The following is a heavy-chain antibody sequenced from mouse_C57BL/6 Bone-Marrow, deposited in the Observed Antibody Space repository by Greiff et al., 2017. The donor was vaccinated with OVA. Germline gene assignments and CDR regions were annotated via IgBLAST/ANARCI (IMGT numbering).Heavy chain of an antibody. J-gene: IGHJ1*03. CDR1: GFTFTDYY. CDR3: ARYKGYFDV. Sequence: EVKVEESGGGLVQPGGSLSLSCAASGFTFTDYYMSWVRQPPGKALAWLGFIRNKANGYPTEYSSSVKGRFTISRDNSQSILYLQMNALRAEDSATYYCARYKGYFDVWGTGTTVTVSS. CDR2: IRNKANGYPT. V-gene: IGHV7-3*01.